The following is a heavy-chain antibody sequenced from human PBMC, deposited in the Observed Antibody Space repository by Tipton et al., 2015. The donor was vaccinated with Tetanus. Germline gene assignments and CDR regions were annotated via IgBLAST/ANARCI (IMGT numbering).Heavy chain of an antibody. J-gene: IGHJ4*02. CDR3: ARWGVLVLQHCLGS. CDR1: GFSISTCY. CDR2: IYSGGDT. D-gene: IGHD3-10*01. V-gene: IGHV3-53*01. Sequence: SLRLSCAASGFSISTCYINWVRQAPGKGLEWVSVIYSGGDTFYADSVKGRFTISRDNSKNTVYLQMNSLRAEDTAVYYCARWGVLVLQHCLGSWGQGPLVTVSS.